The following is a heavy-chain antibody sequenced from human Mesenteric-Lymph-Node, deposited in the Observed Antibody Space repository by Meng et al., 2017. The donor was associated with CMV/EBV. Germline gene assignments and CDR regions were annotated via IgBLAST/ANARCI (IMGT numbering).Heavy chain of an antibody. D-gene: IGHD1-26*01. V-gene: IGHV6-1*01. CDR1: GDSVSSNSAA. J-gene: IGHJ6*02. Sequence: SQTLSLTCAISGDSVSSNSAAWTWIRQSPSRGLEWLGRTYYRSKWYNDYALSVKSRIIINPDTSKNQFSLQLNSVTPEDTAVYYCARERGSYFGYYYYGMDVWGQGTTVTVSS. CDR2: TYYRSKWYN. CDR3: ARERGSYFGYYYYGMDV.